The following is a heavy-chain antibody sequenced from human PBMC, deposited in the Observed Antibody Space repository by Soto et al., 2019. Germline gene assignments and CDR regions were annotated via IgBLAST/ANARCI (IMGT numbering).Heavy chain of an antibody. CDR2: ISAYNGNT. CDR1: GYTFTSYG. V-gene: IGHV1-18*01. J-gene: IGHJ4*02. Sequence: ASVKVSCKASGYTFTSYGISWVRQAPGQGLEWMGWISAYNGNTNYAQKLQGRVTMTTDTSTSTAYMELRSLRSADTAVYFCARDSPRRWLQYYFDAWGPGALVTVSS. D-gene: IGHD5-12*01. CDR3: ARDSPRRWLQYYFDA.